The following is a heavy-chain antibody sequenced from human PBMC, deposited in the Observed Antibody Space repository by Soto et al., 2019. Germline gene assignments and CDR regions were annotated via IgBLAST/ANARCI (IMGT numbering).Heavy chain of an antibody. CDR1: GGTFSSYA. J-gene: IGHJ6*02. Sequence: ASVKVSCKASGGTFSSYAISWVRQAPGQGLEWMGGIIPIFGTANYAQKFQGRVTITADESTSTAYMELSSLRSEDTAVYYCARDFSQQLVLEYYYYGMDVWGQGTTVTVYS. CDR3: ARDFSQQLVLEYYYYGMDV. V-gene: IGHV1-69*13. CDR2: IIPIFGTA. D-gene: IGHD6-13*01.